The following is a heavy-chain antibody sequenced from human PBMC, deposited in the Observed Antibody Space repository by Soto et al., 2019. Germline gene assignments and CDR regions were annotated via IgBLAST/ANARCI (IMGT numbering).Heavy chain of an antibody. CDR2: ISGSGGST. CDR1: EFTFSTYA. CDR3: AKESNSPYYGMDV. Sequence: GGSLRLSCAASEFTFSTYAMSWVRQAPGKGLEWVSAISGSGGSTYYADSVKGRFTISRDTSKNTLYLQMNSLRAEDTAVYYCAKESNSPYYGMDVWGQGTTVTVSS. J-gene: IGHJ6*02. V-gene: IGHV3-23*01.